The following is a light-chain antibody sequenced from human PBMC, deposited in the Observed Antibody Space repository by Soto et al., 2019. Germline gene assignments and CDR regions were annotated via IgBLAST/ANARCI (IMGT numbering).Light chain of an antibody. CDR2: VNSDGSH. Sequence: QPVLTQSPSASASLGASVKLTCTLSSGHSTYAIAWHQQQPEKGPRYLMKVNSDGSHNKGDGIPDRFSGSSTGAERYLTISSLQSEDEAEYYCQAWGTGIVVFGGGTKVTVL. CDR1: SGHSTYA. V-gene: IGLV4-69*01. J-gene: IGLJ2*01. CDR3: QAWGTGIVV.